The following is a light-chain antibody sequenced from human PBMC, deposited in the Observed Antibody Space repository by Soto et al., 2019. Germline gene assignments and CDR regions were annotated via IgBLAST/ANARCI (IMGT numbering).Light chain of an antibody. CDR3: SSYTSSSTLYV. CDR1: SSGVGGYNY. V-gene: IGLV2-14*01. CDR2: DVS. J-gene: IGLJ1*01. Sequence: QSALTQPASVSGSPGQSITISCTGTSSGVGGYNYVSWYQQHPGKAPELMIYDVSNRPSGVSNRFSGSKSGNTASLTISGLHAEDEAHYYCSSYTSSSTLYVFGTGTKVTVL.